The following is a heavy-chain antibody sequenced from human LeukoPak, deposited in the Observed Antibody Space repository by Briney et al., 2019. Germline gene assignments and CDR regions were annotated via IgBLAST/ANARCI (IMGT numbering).Heavy chain of an antibody. Sequence: GGSLRLSCAASGFTFSNYAMRWVRQAPGKGLEWVSGISGSGDSTYYADSVKGRFTISRDNSKNTLYLQMNSLRAEDTAVYYCAKAYGSGSYYIKEFDYWGQGTLVTVSS. J-gene: IGHJ4*02. CDR3: AKAYGSGSYYIKEFDY. V-gene: IGHV3-23*01. CDR2: ISGSGDST. D-gene: IGHD3-10*01. CDR1: GFTFSNYA.